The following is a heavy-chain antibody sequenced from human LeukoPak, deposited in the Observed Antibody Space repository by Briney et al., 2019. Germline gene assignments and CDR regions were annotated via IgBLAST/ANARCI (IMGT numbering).Heavy chain of an antibody. V-gene: IGHV4-4*09. CDR3: AIHPPFGVVAIGKFDP. D-gene: IGHD3-3*01. CDR1: GGSISSYY. J-gene: IGHJ5*02. Sequence: PSETLSLTCTVSGGSISSYYWSWIRQPPGKGLEWIGYIYPRGSTNYNPSLQSRVTISIDTSKNQFSLRLSSLTAADTAVYYCAIHPPFGVVAIGKFDPWGQGTLVTVSS. CDR2: IYPRGST.